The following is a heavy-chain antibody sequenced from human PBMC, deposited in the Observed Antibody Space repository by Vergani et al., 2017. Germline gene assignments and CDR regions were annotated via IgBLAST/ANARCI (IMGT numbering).Heavy chain of an antibody. CDR3: TKGSRGYTGYFFDY. CDR2: VSGSSATP. Sequence: EVQLLESGGGLVQPGGSLRLSCEASGFSFPGYAMSWVRQAPGKGLEWVSSVSGSSATPYYADSVKGRFIISRDNSKNTLHLQMNRLRADDTAVYYCTKGSRGYTGYFFDYWGQGTLGTVSS. V-gene: IGHV3-23*01. D-gene: IGHD5-12*01. J-gene: IGHJ4*02. CDR1: GFSFPGYA.